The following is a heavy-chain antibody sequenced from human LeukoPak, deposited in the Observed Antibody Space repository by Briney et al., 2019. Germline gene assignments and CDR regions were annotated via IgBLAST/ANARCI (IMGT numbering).Heavy chain of an antibody. CDR3: ASRYSGSQHXXXSAFDV. Sequence: SLTCXVSGASINXXXFFWGWNRXPPGKXLXGXXSIYYSGSTYYNPSLQTRITMSVDPSTIQFSLELSSVTAADTAIYYCASRYSGSQHXXXSAFDVWGQGTMXXVSS. CDR1: GASINXXXFF. J-gene: IGHJ3*01. D-gene: IGHD1-26*01. CDR2: IYYSGST. V-gene: IGHV4-39*01.